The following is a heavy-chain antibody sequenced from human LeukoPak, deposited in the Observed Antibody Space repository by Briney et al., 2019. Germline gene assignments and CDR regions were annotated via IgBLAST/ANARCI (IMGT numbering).Heavy chain of an antibody. CDR2: IYYSGST. J-gene: IGHJ5*02. CDR3: ARGAERTVRGLDP. D-gene: IGHD4-11*01. Sequence: PSQTLSPTCTVSGGSISSGDYYWSWIRQPPGKGLEWIGYIYYSGSTYYNPSLKSRVTISVDTSKNQFSPKLSSVTAADTAVYYCARGAERTVRGLDPWGQGTLVTVSS. V-gene: IGHV4-30-4*01. CDR1: GGSISSGDYY.